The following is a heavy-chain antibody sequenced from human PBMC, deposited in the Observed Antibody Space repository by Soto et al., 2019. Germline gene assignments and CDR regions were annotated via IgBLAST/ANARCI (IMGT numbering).Heavy chain of an antibody. CDR2: TRNKANSYTT. D-gene: IGHD4-17*01. Sequence: EVQLVESGGGLVQPGGSLRLSCAASGFTFSDHYMDWVRQAPGKGLEWVGRTRNKANSYTTEYAASVKGRFTISRDDSKKSLYLQMNSLKIEDPVLYYCRVEGLMPHDHGDNYYSYYMDVWGKGTTVTVSS. V-gene: IGHV3-72*01. CDR1: GFTFSDHY. J-gene: IGHJ6*03. CDR3: RVEGLMPHDHGDNYYSYYMDV.